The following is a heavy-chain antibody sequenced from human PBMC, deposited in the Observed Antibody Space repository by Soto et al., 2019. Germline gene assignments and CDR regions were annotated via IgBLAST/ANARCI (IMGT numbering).Heavy chain of an antibody. D-gene: IGHD1-26*01. J-gene: IGHJ6*02. Sequence: SVKVSCKASGGTFSSYAISWVRQAPGQGLEWMGGIIPIFGTANYAQKFQGRVTITADKSTSTAYMELSSLRSEDTAVYYCARYSGTTGSFSYYYGMDVWGQGTTVTVSS. CDR3: ARYSGTTGSFSYYYGMDV. V-gene: IGHV1-69*06. CDR1: GGTFSSYA. CDR2: IIPIFGTA.